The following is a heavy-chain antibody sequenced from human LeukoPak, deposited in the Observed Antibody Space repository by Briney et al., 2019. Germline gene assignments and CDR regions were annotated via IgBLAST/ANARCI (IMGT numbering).Heavy chain of an antibody. CDR3: ARAELWPDFRSGYDY. CDR1: GYTFTRYY. CDR2: INPNSGGT. V-gene: IGHV1-2*06. J-gene: IGHJ4*02. D-gene: IGHD3-3*01. Sequence: ASVKVSCKASGYTFTRYYMHWVRRAPGQGLEWMGRINPNSGGTNYAQKFQGRVTMTRDTSISTAYMELSRLRSDDTAVYYCARAELWPDFRSGYDYWGQGTLVTVSS.